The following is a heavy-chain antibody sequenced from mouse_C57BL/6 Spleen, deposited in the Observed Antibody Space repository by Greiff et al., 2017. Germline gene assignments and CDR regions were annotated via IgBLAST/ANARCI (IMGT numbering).Heavy chain of an antibody. CDR1: GFTFSDAW. D-gene: IGHD2-3*01. V-gene: IGHV6-6*01. CDR2: IRNKANNHAT. J-gene: IGHJ2*01. CDR3: TRDGYYEGFDY. Sequence: EVQLVESGGGLVQPGGSMKLSCAASGFTFSDAWMDWVRQSPEKGLEWVAEIRNKANNHATYYAESVKGRFTISRDDSKSSVYLQMNSLRAEDTGIYYCTRDGYYEGFDYWGQGTTLTVSS.